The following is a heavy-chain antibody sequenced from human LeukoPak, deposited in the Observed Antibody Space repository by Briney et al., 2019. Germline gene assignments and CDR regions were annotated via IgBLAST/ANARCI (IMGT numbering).Heavy chain of an antibody. J-gene: IGHJ4*02. Sequence: PGGSLRLSCAASGFTFSSYAMTWVRRAPGKGLEWVSAISGSGGSTYYADSVKGRFTISRDNSKNTPYLQMNSLRAEDTAVYYCAKGEQIVVVPAAMCYWGQGTLVTVSS. CDR1: GFTFSSYA. CDR2: ISGSGGST. D-gene: IGHD2-2*01. V-gene: IGHV3-23*01. CDR3: AKGEQIVVVPAAMCY.